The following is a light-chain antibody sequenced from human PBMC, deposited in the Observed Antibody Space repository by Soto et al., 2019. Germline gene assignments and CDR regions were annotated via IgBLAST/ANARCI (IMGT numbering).Light chain of an antibody. CDR3: AAWDGSLQSWV. Sequence: QSVLTQPPSASGAPGQRVTISCSGSNSNIGSHLVNWYQQVPGTAPKLLIYTNNQRPSGVPDRFSDSKSGTSASLAISGLQSEDEADYYCAAWDGSLQSWVFGGGTKLTVI. CDR1: NSNIGSHL. CDR2: TNN. J-gene: IGLJ3*02. V-gene: IGLV1-44*01.